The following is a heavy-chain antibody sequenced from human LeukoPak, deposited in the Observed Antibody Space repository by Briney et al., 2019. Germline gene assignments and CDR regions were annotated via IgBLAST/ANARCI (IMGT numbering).Heavy chain of an antibody. D-gene: IGHD5-24*01. CDR2: ISHSGTS. CDR1: GGSLSSGGYF. V-gene: IGHV4-31*11. J-gene: IGHJ4*02. Sequence: SQTLSLTCAVSGGSLSSGGYFWGWIRQYPGKGLEWIGCISHSGTSYYNPSLKSRVTISVDTSRNQFSLELSSVTAADTAVYFCARERRDGHNYSDLWGQGALVTVSS. CDR3: ARERRDGHNYSDL.